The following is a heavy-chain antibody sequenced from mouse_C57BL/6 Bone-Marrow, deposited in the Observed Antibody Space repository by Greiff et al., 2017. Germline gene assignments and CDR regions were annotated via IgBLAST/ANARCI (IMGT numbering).Heavy chain of an antibody. CDR2: IDPSDSYT. D-gene: IGHD1-1*01. Sequence: VQLQQPGAELVMPGASVKLSCKASGYTFPSYWMHWVKQRPGQGLEWIGEIDPSDSYTNYNQKFKGKSTLTVDKSSSTAYMQLSSLTSEDSAVYYCARERNYYGSSYNWYFDVWGTGTTVTVSS. CDR1: GYTFPSYW. CDR3: ARERNYYGSSYNWYFDV. V-gene: IGHV1-69*01. J-gene: IGHJ1*03.